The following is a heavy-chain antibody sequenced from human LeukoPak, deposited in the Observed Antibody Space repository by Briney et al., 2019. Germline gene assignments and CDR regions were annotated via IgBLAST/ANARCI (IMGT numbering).Heavy chain of an antibody. D-gene: IGHD7-27*01. CDR2: ISGTGTNT. Sequence: GGSLRLSCAASGLTFSNAWMNWVRQAPGKGLEWVSAISGTGTNTFYADSVKGRFTMSRDNPKNMLYLQMNSLRAEDTALYYCAKGIRQLGNYYYYMDVWGKGTTVTVSS. V-gene: IGHV3-23*01. CDR1: GLTFSNAW. J-gene: IGHJ6*03. CDR3: AKGIRQLGNYYYYMDV.